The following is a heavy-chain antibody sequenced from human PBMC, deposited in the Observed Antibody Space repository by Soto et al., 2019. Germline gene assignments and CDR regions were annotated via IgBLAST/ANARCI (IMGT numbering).Heavy chain of an antibody. J-gene: IGHJ4*02. Sequence: GGSLRLSCAASGFTFSSYAMSWVREAPGKGLEWVSAISGSGGSTYYADSVKGRFTISRDNSKNTLYLQMNSLRAEDTAVYYCAYGAMATIGFDYWGQGTLVTVSS. CDR2: ISGSGGST. CDR3: AYGAMATIGFDY. V-gene: IGHV3-23*01. D-gene: IGHD5-12*01. CDR1: GFTFSSYA.